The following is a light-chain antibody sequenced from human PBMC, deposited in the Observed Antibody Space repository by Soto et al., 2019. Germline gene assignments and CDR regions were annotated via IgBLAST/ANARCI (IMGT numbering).Light chain of an antibody. J-gene: IGLJ1*01. CDR1: SSDVGGYNY. Sequence: QSALTQPASVSGSPGQSITISCTGTSSDVGGYNYVSWYQQHPGKAPKLMIYDVSNRPSGVSDRFSGSKSGTTASLTISGLQAEDEADYYCRSYTSSSTDFFGTGTKVTVL. CDR3: RSYTSSSTDF. V-gene: IGLV2-14*01. CDR2: DVS.